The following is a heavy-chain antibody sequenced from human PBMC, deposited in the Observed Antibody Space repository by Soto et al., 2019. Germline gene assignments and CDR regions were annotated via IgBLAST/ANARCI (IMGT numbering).Heavy chain of an antibody. D-gene: IGHD1-26*01. CDR3: ARHWVVGAMILHWNYGMDV. J-gene: IGHJ6*02. CDR2: IYYSGYT. Sequence: SETLSLTCTVSGASISSGDYYWGWIRQPPGKGLEWIGRIYYSGYTYYKPSLKSRVTISVDTSKNQFSLKLKYVTATDTAAYKCARHWVVGAMILHWNYGMDVWGQGTTVTVSS. CDR1: GASISSGDYY. V-gene: IGHV4-39*01.